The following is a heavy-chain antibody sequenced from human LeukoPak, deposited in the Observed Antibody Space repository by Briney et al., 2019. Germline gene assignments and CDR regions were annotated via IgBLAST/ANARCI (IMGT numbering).Heavy chain of an antibody. CDR1: GGSISSGSYY. CDR2: IYTSGST. D-gene: IGHD1-1*01. CDR3: ATGTTGTAAFDI. Sequence: SETLSLTCTVSGGSISSGSYYWSWIRQPAGKGLEWIGRIYTSGSTNYNPSLKSRVTISVDTSKNQFSLKLSSVTAANTAVYYCATGTTGTAAFDIWGQGTMVTVSS. J-gene: IGHJ3*02. V-gene: IGHV4-61*02.